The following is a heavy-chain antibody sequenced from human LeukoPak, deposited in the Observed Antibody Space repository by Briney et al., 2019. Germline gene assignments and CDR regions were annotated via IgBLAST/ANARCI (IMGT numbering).Heavy chain of an antibody. J-gene: IGHJ2*01. CDR2: IIPIFGTA. D-gene: IGHD1-14*01. CDR1: GGTFSSYA. Sequence: ASVKVSCKASGGTFSSYAISWVRQAPGQGLEWMGGIIPIFGTANYAQKFQGRVTMTRDTSTSTVYMELSSLRSEDTAVYYCARVGSPATSNWYFDLWGRGTLVTVSS. CDR3: ARVGSPATSNWYFDL. V-gene: IGHV1-69*05.